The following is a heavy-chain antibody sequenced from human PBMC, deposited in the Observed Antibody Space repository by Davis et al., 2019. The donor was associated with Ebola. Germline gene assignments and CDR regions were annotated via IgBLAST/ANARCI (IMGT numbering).Heavy chain of an antibody. Sequence: GESLKISCAASGFTFSSYAMHWVRQAPGKGLVWVAVISYVGSNKYYADSVKGRFTISRDNSKNTLYLQMNSLRAEDTAVYYCARGYSSGWAYFDYWGQGTLVTVSS. CDR1: GFTFSSYA. CDR3: ARGYSSGWAYFDY. J-gene: IGHJ4*02. D-gene: IGHD6-19*01. CDR2: ISYVGSNK. V-gene: IGHV3-30-3*01.